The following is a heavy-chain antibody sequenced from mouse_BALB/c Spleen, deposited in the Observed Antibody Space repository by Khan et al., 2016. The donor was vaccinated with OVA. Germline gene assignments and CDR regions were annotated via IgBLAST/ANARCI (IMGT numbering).Heavy chain of an antibody. D-gene: IGHD2-13*01. CDR1: GFTFSNYW. CDR3: TSFTGDDYDY. CDR2: IRLKSNNYAT. Sequence: EVELVESGGGLVQPGGSMKLSCGASGFTFSNYWMNWVRQSPEKGLEWVAEIRLKSNNYATHYAESVKGRFTISSDDSKSSVYLQMNNLRTEDTGIYYCTSFTGDDYDYWGQGTTLTVSS. J-gene: IGHJ2*01. V-gene: IGHV6-6*02.